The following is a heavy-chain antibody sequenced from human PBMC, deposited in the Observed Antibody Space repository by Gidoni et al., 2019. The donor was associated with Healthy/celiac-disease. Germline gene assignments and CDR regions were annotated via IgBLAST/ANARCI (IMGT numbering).Heavy chain of an antibody. CDR2: IKQDGSEK. J-gene: IGHJ5*02. CDR3: ARLPGGWFDP. Sequence: EVQLVESGGGLVQPGGSLRLSCAASGSTFSSYWMSWVSQAPGKGLEWVANIKQDGSEKYYVDSVKGRFTISRDNAKNSLYLQMNSLRAEDTAVYYCARLPGGWFDPWGQGTLVTVSS. CDR1: GSTFSSYW. V-gene: IGHV3-7*01.